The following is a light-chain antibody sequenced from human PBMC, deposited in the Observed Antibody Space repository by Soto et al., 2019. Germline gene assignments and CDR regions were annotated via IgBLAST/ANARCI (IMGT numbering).Light chain of an antibody. CDR2: GAS. Sequence: EIVMTQSPATLSVSPGERATLYCRASQSVGSNLAWYQQKPGQAPRLLIYGASTRATGIPARFSGSGSGTEFNLTISSLQSEDFAVYFCQQYNNWLPDRTFGQGNKLEIK. V-gene: IGKV3-15*01. CDR1: QSVGSN. CDR3: QQYNNWLPDRT. J-gene: IGKJ1*01.